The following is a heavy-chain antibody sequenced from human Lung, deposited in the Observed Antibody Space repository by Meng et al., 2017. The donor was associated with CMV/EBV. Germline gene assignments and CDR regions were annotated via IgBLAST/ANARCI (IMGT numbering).Heavy chain of an antibody. CDR2: IRPDGSDQ. CDR1: GFALISYG. D-gene: IGHD3/OR15-3a*01. V-gene: IGHV3-30*02. J-gene: IGHJ4*02. Sequence: SXAASGFALISYGMHWVRQAPGKGLEWVAFIRPDGSDQKYVESVKGRFTISRDNSKNTLYLQMNSLRDEDTAMYYCANSEASSDSWRGWGRGTLVTVSS. CDR3: ANSEASSDSWRG.